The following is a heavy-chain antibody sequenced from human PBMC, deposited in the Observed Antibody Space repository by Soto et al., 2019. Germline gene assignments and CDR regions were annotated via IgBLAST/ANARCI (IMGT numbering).Heavy chain of an antibody. CDR3: ARVYLAYCGGDCYTYYFDY. J-gene: IGHJ4*02. CDR1: GGSISSYY. V-gene: IGHV4-59*01. D-gene: IGHD2-21*02. CDR2: IYYSGST. Sequence: NPSETLSLTCTVSGGSISSYYWSWIRQPPGKGLEWIGYIYYSGSTNYNPSLKSRVTISVDTSKNQFSLKLSSVTAADTAVYYCARVYLAYCGGDCYTYYFDYWGQGTLVTVSS.